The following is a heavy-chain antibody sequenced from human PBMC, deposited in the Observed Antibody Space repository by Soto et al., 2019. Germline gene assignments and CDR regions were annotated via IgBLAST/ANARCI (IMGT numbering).Heavy chain of an antibody. J-gene: IGHJ4*02. Sequence: QVQLVESGGGVVQPGRSLRLSCAASGFTFSSYGMHWVRQAPGKGLEWVAVIWYDGSNKYYADSVKGRFTISRDNSKNTLYLQMNSLRAEDTAVYYCARDPMGSYYSSSWYSDYWGQGTLVTVSS. CDR1: GFTFSSYG. CDR2: IWYDGSNK. V-gene: IGHV3-33*01. D-gene: IGHD6-13*01. CDR3: ARDPMGSYYSSSWYSDY.